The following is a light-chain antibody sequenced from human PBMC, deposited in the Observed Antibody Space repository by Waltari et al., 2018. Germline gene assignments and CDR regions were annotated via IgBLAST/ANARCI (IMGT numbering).Light chain of an antibody. CDR2: DVS. V-gene: IGLV2-14*03. CDR3: SSYTSHNTLI. Sequence: QSALTQPASVSGSPGQSITISCTGTSSDVGGFDYVSWYQQHPGKAPRLIIYDVSKRPSGVSNRFSGSKSGNTVSPTISGLQAEDESDYYCSSYTSHNTLIFGAGTKLTVL. J-gene: IGLJ2*01. CDR1: SSDVGGFDY.